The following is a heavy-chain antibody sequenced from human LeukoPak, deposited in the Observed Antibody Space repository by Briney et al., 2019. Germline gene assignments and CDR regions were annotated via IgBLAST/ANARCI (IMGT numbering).Heavy chain of an antibody. CDR3: ARGELKWEGDAFDI. J-gene: IGHJ3*02. V-gene: IGHV1-69*04. D-gene: IGHD1-26*01. CDR2: IIPILGIA. Sequence: ASVKVSCKASGGTFSSYAISWVRQAPGQGLEWMGRIIPILGIANYAQKFQGRVTITADKSTSTAYMELSSLRSEDTAVYYCARGELKWEGDAFDIWGQGTMVTVSS. CDR1: GGTFSSYA.